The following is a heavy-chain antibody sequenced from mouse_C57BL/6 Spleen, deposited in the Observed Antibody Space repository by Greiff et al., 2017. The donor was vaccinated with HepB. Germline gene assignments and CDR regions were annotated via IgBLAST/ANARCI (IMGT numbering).Heavy chain of an antibody. CDR1: GFTFSDYG. D-gene: IGHD1-1*01. CDR2: ISSGSSTI. Sequence: EVKVVESGGGLVKPGGSLKLSCAASGFTFSDYGMHWVRQAPEKGLEWVAYISSGSSTIYYADTVKGRFTISRDNAKNTLFLQMTRLRSEDTAMYYCARSSLYYGSSYWYFDVWGTGTTVTVSS. J-gene: IGHJ1*03. V-gene: IGHV5-17*01. CDR3: ARSSLYYGSSYWYFDV.